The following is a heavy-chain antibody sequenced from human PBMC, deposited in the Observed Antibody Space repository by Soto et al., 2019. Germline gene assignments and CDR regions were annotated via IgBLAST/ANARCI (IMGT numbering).Heavy chain of an antibody. V-gene: IGHV4-30-4*01. J-gene: IGHJ4*02. CDR1: GGSISSGYYY. CDR2: IYYSGST. D-gene: IGHD6-13*01. CDR3: DSEGQQLVPDD. Sequence: KTXETLSLPLTVSGGSISSGYYYWSWIRQPPGKVLEWIGYIYYSGSTYYNPSLKSRVTISVDTSKNQFSLKLSSVTAADTAVYYCDSEGQQLVPDDWGQGTLVTVSS.